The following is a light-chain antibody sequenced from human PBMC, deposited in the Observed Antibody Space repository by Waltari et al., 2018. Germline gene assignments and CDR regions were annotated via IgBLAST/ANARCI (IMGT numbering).Light chain of an antibody. CDR1: QSVSTN. CDR2: GAS. V-gene: IGKV3-15*01. J-gene: IGKJ1*01. Sequence: VMTQSPATLSVSPGERDTLSCRASQSVSTNLAWYQQKPGQTPRLLIYGASTRATGIPARFSGSGSGTEFTLTISSLQSEDFAVYYCQQYSNWPPWTFGQGTKVEIK. CDR3: QQYSNWPPWT.